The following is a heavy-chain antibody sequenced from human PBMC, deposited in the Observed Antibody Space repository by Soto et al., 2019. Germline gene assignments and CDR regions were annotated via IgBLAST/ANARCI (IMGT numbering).Heavy chain of an antibody. CDR3: VNGGFNLPRRNYYYYGMDV. J-gene: IGHJ6*02. Sequence: QLQLQESGPGLVKPSETLSLTCTVSGGSISSSSYYWGWIRQPPGKGLEWIGSIYYSGSTYYNPSLKSRVTISVDTSKNQFSLRLSSVTAADTAVYYCVNGGFNLPRRNYYYYGMDVWGQGTTVTVSS. V-gene: IGHV4-39*01. D-gene: IGHD2-8*01. CDR1: GGSISSSSYY. CDR2: IYYSGST.